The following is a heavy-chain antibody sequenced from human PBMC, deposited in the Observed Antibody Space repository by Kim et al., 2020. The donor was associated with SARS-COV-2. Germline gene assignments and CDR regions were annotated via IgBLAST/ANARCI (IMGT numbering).Heavy chain of an antibody. CDR1: GGTFSSYA. V-gene: IGHV1-69*04. CDR2: IIPILGIA. Sequence: SVKVSCKASGGTFSSYAISWVRQAPGQGLEWMGRIIPILGIANYAQKFQGRVTITADKSTSTAYMELSSLRSEDTAVYYCARASGSDAKPRKAFDIWGQGTMVTVSS. J-gene: IGHJ3*02. D-gene: IGHD2-21*01. CDR3: ARASGSDAKPRKAFDI.